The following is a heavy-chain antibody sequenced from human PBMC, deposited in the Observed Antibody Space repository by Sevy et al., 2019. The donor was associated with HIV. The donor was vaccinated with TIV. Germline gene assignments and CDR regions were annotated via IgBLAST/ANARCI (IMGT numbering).Heavy chain of an antibody. Sequence: GGYLRLSCAASGFAFDSYAMTWVRQAPGKGLEWVSGISGTGAGTYYADAVKGRFTISRDNSKNTVYLQMNSLRVEDTAVYYCAKDVRFGESEKPTFDYWGQGTLVTVSS. CDR3: AKDVRFGESEKPTFDY. CDR2: ISGTGAGT. D-gene: IGHD3-10*01. CDR1: GFAFDSYA. J-gene: IGHJ4*02. V-gene: IGHV3-23*01.